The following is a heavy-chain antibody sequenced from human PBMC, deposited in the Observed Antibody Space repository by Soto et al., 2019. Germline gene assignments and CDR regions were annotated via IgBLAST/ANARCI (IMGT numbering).Heavy chain of an antibody. D-gene: IGHD4-17*01. CDR3: ARPANTVADHFDL. V-gene: IGHV5-51*01. Sequence: GESLKISCQVSGYTFTIYWIGWVRQTPGKGLEWMGIIYPSDSDTRYSPSFQGQVTISADQSINTAYLQWDSLKASDTAIYYCARPANTVADHFDLWGQGTPVTVSS. CDR2: IYPSDSDT. CDR1: GYTFTIYW. J-gene: IGHJ4*02.